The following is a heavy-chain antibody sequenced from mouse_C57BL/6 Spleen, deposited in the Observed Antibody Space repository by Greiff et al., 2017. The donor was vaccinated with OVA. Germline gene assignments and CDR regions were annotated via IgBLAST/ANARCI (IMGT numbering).Heavy chain of an antibody. CDR1: GFTFSSYG. CDR2: ISSGGSYT. D-gene: IGHD2-4*01. V-gene: IGHV5-6*02. Sequence: EVKLVESGGDLVKPGGSLKLSCAASGFTFSSYGMSWVRQTPDKRLEWVATISSGGSYTYYPDSVKGRFTISRDNAKNTLYLQMSSLKSEDTAMYYCARPYDYDEVMDYWGQGTSVTVSS. J-gene: IGHJ4*01. CDR3: ARPYDYDEVMDY.